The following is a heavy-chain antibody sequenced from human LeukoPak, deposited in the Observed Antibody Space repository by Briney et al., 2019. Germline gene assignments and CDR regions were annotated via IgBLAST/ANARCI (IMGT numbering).Heavy chain of an antibody. D-gene: IGHD6-13*01. Sequence: GRSLRLSCAASGFTFSSYGIHWVRQAPGKGLEWVTIISYDGSDKYYADSVKGRFTISRDNSKNTLYLQMNSLRGEDTAVYYCAKDLAAGRVYYGVDVWGQGTTVTVSS. CDR3: AKDLAAGRVYYGVDV. V-gene: IGHV3-30*18. CDR2: ISYDGSDK. CDR1: GFTFSSYG. J-gene: IGHJ6*02.